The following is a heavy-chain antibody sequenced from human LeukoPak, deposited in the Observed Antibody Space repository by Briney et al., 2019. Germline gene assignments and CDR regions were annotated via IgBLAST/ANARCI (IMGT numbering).Heavy chain of an antibody. CDR2: IYYSGST. J-gene: IGHJ4*02. CDR3: ARDGGHYDSSGYYFPFDY. D-gene: IGHD3-22*01. Sequence: SETLSLTCAVYGGSFSGYYWSWIRQPPGKGLEWIGSIYYSGSTYYNPSLKSRVTISVDTSKNQSSLKLSSVTAADTAVYYCARDGGHYDSSGYYFPFDYWGQGTLVTVSS. V-gene: IGHV4-34*01. CDR1: GGSFSGYY.